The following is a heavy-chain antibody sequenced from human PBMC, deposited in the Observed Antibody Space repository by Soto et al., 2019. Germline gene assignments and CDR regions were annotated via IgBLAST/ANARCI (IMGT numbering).Heavy chain of an antibody. CDR3: AGDLAKGGGSAGFDY. J-gene: IGHJ4*02. V-gene: IGHV1-2*02. Sequence: QVQLVQSGAEVKKPGASVNVSCKASGYTFTVYYMHWVRQAPGQGPARMGWINPKSGGTMFPQKFQGRATMTWDTSISTAYMALTRLRSDDTAVYYCAGDLAKGGGSAGFDYWGQGTLVTVSS. D-gene: IGHD1-26*01. CDR2: INPKSGGT. CDR1: GYTFTVYY.